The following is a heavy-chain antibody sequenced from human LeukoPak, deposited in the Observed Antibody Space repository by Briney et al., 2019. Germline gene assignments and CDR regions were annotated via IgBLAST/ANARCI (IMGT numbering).Heavy chain of an antibody. J-gene: IGHJ4*02. CDR2: ISGYNGNR. D-gene: IGHD1-1*01. Sequence: ASVKVSCKASGYTFTRYGISWVRQAPGQGLEWMGWISGYNGNRNYGQKLQGRVTMTTDTSTSTAYMELRSLRSDDTAVYYCARLYRASTTWNPYYFDYWGQGTLVTVSS. CDR3: ARLYRASTTWNPYYFDY. CDR1: GYTFTRYG. V-gene: IGHV1-18*01.